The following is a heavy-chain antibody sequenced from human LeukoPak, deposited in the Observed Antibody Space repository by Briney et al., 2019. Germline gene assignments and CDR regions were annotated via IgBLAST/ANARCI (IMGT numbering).Heavy chain of an antibody. CDR1: GFTFSSYA. J-gene: IGHJ4*02. CDR2: ISGSGGST. V-gene: IGHV3-23*01. Sequence: GGSLRLSCAASGFTFSSYAMSWVRQAPGKGLEWVSAISGSGGSTYYADSVKGRFTISRDNSKNTLYLQMNSLRAEDTAVYYCAKGIAAGVLFGIDYWGQGTLVTVSS. CDR3: AKGIAAGVLFGIDY. D-gene: IGHD6-13*01.